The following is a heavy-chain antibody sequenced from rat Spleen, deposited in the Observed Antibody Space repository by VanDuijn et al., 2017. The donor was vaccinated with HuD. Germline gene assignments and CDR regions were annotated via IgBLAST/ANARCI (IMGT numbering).Heavy chain of an antibody. Sequence: EVQLVESDGGLVQPGRSLKLSCAASGFTFSDHYMAWVRQAPTKGLEWVATISYDGTNTYYPDSVKGRFTISRDNAKSTLYLQMDSLRSEDTATYYCARRHYGYTDYFDYWGQGVMVTVSS. CDR1: GFTFSDHY. CDR2: ISYDGTNT. J-gene: IGHJ2*01. V-gene: IGHV5-29*01. D-gene: IGHD1-9*01. CDR3: ARRHYGYTDYFDY.